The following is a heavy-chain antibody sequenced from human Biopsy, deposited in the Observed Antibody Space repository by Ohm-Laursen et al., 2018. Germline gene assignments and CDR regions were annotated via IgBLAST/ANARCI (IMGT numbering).Heavy chain of an antibody. J-gene: IGHJ6*02. CDR2: INHSGST. CDR3: ARATNSTGWPYYYFYGMDV. V-gene: IGHV4-34*01. D-gene: IGHD2/OR15-2a*01. CDR1: GESFNGYY. Sequence: GTLSLTCTVYGESFNGYYWSWIRQTPGKGLEWIGEINHSGSTNYNPSLKSRVTISVDTSKNQFSLRLNSVTAADTAVYYCARATNSTGWPYYYFYGMDVWGQGTTVTVSS.